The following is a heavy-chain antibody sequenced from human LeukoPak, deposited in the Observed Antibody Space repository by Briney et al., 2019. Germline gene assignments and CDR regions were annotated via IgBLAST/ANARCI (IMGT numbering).Heavy chain of an antibody. CDR1: SGSISSSSYY. D-gene: IGHD6-19*01. Sequence: PSETLSLTCTVSSGSISSSSYYWGWIRQPPGKGLEWIGSIYYSGSTYYNPSLKSRVTISVDTSKNQFSLKLSSVTAADTAVYYCARGKAVAATAYWGQGTLVTVSS. CDR3: ARGKAVAATAY. CDR2: IYYSGST. J-gene: IGHJ4*02. V-gene: IGHV4-39*01.